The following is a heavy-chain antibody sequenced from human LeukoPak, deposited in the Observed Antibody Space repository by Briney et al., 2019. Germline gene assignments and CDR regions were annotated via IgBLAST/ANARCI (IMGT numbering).Heavy chain of an antibody. V-gene: IGHV3-23*01. CDR1: GFTFTNYA. Sequence: PGGSLRLSCAASGFTFTNYAMTWVRQAPGKGLEWGSAISGSGRNTYHADSVKGRFSISRDNSKYTLYLQMHSLRDEHTAVYYCAKGRTYCSGGGCYYGMDVWGQGTTVTVSS. CDR3: AKGRTYCSGGGCYYGMDV. CDR2: ISGSGRNT. J-gene: IGHJ6*02. D-gene: IGHD2-15*01.